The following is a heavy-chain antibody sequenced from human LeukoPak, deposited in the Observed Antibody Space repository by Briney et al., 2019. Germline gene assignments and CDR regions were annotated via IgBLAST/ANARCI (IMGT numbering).Heavy chain of an antibody. CDR2: ISGNGDAT. V-gene: IGHV3-23*01. Sequence: GGSLRLSCAASGFIFRSYTMSWVRQAPGKGLQWVATISGNGDATYYSDSVKGRFTISRDNSKNTLFLQMNSLRADDTAVYYCAIAKGPVDIVVAATGVFGYWGQGTLVTVSS. J-gene: IGHJ4*02. D-gene: IGHD6-19*01. CDR3: AIAKGPVDIVVAATGVFGY. CDR1: GFIFRSYT.